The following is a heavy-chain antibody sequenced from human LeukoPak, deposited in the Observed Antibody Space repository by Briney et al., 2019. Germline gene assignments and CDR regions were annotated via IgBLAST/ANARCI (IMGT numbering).Heavy chain of an antibody. CDR2: ISSSSSYI. D-gene: IGHD1-14*01. V-gene: IGHV3-21*01. J-gene: IGHJ6*02. CDR1: GFTFSSYS. CDR3: ARNRGSGYGMDV. Sequence: GGSLRLSCAASGFTFSSYSMNWVRQAPGKGLEWVSSISSSSSYIYYADSVKGRFTISRDNAKNSLYLQMNSLRAEDTAVYYCARNRGSGYGMDVWGQGTTVTVS.